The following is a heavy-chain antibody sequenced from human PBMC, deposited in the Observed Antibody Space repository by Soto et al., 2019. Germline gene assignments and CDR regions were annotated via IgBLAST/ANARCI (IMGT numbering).Heavy chain of an antibody. J-gene: IGHJ5*02. V-gene: IGHV4-34*01. CDR1: GGSFSNYY. CDR2: INHSGST. Sequence: PSENLSLTCAVSGGSFSNYYWTWIRQPPGKGLEWIGDINHSGSTNYNPSLKSRATISVDTSQNQFSLQLSSVTAADTAVYYCTRSRVVVMTAVNGRSCDPGGQGTLLT. CDR3: TRSRVVVMTAVNGRSCDP. D-gene: IGHD2-21*02.